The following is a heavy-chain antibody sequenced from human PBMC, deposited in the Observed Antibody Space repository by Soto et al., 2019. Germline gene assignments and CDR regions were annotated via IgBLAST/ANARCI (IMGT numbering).Heavy chain of an antibody. J-gene: IGHJ4*02. CDR3: ARGALGFDY. V-gene: IGHV3-13*01. CDR1: GFPFSRYD. Sequence: EVRLVESGGGLVQPGGSLRLSCAASGFPFSRYDIHWVRQVPGRGLEWVSAIGTGGDTSYSGYVKGRFTISRENAKNSVFLQINSRRAGDTAVYYCARGALGFDYWGQGTLVTVSS. CDR2: IGTGGDT.